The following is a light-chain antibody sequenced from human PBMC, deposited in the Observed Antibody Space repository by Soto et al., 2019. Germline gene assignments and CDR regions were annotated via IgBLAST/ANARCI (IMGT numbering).Light chain of an antibody. Sequence: QSVLTQSASASASLGASVTLTCTLSSGHSSYAIAWHQQQPEKGPRYLMKLNSDGSHSKGDGIPARFSGSSSGAERYLTISSLQSEDEADYYCQTWGTGIRVFGGGTKLTVL. CDR3: QTWGTGIRV. CDR2: LNSDGSH. CDR1: SGHSSYA. V-gene: IGLV4-69*01. J-gene: IGLJ2*01.